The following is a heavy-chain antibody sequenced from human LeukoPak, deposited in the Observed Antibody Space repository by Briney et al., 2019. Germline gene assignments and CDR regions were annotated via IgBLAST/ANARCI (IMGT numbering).Heavy chain of an antibody. V-gene: IGHV4-59*01. D-gene: IGHD6-6*01. CDR3: ARLFSSSSGRAFDN. J-gene: IGHJ3*02. Sequence: SETLSLTCNVSGGSINSFYWSWIRRPPGKGLEWIGYIYGSGSTNYNPSLKSRVTISVDTSKNQFSLRLNSVTAADTAVYYCARLFSSSSGRAFDNWGQGTIVTVSS. CDR1: GGSINSFY. CDR2: IYGSGST.